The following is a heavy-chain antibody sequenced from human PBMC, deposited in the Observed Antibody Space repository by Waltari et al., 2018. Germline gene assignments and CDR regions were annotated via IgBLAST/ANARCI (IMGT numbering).Heavy chain of an antibody. D-gene: IGHD3-22*01. Sequence: QVTLRESGPALVRPTQTLTLTCPFSGFSLSGSQMCVSWIRQPPGKALEWLARIDWDDDKYYSPSLQTRLTISKDTSKNQVVLTMTDMGLVDTATYYCVRENRVTMIRGSMDVWGQGAMVTVSS. CDR2: IDWDDDK. J-gene: IGHJ6*02. CDR3: VRENRVTMIRGSMDV. V-gene: IGHV2-70*15. CDR1: GFSLSGSQMC.